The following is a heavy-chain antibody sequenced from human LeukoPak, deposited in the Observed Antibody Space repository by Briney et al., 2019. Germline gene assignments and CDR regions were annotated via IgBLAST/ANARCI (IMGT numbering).Heavy chain of an antibody. V-gene: IGHV3-23*01. CDR3: AKPRASSWYSDY. Sequence: GASLRLSCAASGFTFSSYAMSWVRQAPGKGLERGSAISGSGGSTYYADSVKGRFTISIDNSKNTLYLQMNSLTAEDTAVYYCAKPRASSWYSDYWGQGTLVTVSS. J-gene: IGHJ4*02. D-gene: IGHD6-13*01. CDR2: ISGSGGST. CDR1: GFTFSSYA.